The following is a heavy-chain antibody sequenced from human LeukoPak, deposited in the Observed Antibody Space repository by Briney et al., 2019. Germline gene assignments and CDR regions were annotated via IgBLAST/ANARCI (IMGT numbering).Heavy chain of an antibody. D-gene: IGHD1-1*01. J-gene: IGHJ3*02. V-gene: IGHV4-34*01. CDR3: AIQLERLYLYAFDI. CDR1: GRSFSGYY. Sequence: PSETQSLTCAVYGRSFSGYYWSWTRQPPGKGLDWIGEINHSGSTNYNPSLKSRVTISVDTSKNQFSLKLSSVTAADTAVYYCAIQLERLYLYAFDIWGQGTMVTVSS. CDR2: INHSGST.